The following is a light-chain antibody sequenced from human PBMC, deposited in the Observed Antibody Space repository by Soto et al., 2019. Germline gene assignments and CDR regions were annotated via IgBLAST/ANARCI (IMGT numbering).Light chain of an antibody. CDR3: QQYNTYLRM. J-gene: IGKJ1*01. CDR1: EHVIRW. Sequence: DIQMTQSPSTRSASVGDRVTITCRASEHVIRWVAWYQQKPGKAPKLLISEASKLESGVPSRFSGSGSWTEFTLTISSLQTADFETEYCQQYNTYLRMCGQGTKVEI. CDR2: EAS. V-gene: IGKV1-5*03.